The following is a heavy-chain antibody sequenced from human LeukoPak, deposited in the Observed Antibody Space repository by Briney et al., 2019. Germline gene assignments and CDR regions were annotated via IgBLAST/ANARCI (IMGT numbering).Heavy chain of an antibody. CDR2: ISSSGSSI. J-gene: IGHJ4*02. D-gene: IGHD2-2*01. V-gene: IGHV3-48*03. CDR3: ARGGGAGMPPSY. CDR1: GFTFSSYD. Sequence: GGSLRLSCVASGFTFSSYDMNWVRQAPGKGLEWVSFISSSGSSIHYADSVKGRFSISRDNAKNSLYLQMNSLRAEDTAVYYCARGGGAGMPPSYWGQGTLVTVSS.